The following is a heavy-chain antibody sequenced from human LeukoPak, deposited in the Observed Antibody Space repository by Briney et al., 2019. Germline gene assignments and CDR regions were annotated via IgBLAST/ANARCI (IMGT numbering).Heavy chain of an antibody. CDR3: ARDQEGFDY. V-gene: IGHV1-46*01. J-gene: IGHJ4*02. CDR2: IYPRDGST. CDR1: GYTLTSYA. Sequence: ASVKVSCKASGYTLTSYAIHWVRQAPGQGLEWMGMIYPRDGSTSYAQNFQGRVTVTRDTSTTTVHMELRGLRSEDTAVYYCARDQEGFDYWGQGTVVTVSS.